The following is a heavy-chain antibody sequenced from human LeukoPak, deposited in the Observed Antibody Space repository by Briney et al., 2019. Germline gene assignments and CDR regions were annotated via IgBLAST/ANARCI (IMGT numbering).Heavy chain of an antibody. J-gene: IGHJ4*02. V-gene: IGHV4-34*01. Sequence: PSETLSLTCTVSGGSISSYYWSWIRQPPGKGLEWIGEINHSGSTNYNPSLKSRVTISVDTSKNQFSLKLSSVTAADTAVYYCARAPIGGLFDYWGQGTLVTVSS. CDR3: ARAPIGGLFDY. CDR2: INHSGST. D-gene: IGHD3/OR15-3a*01. CDR1: GGSISSYY.